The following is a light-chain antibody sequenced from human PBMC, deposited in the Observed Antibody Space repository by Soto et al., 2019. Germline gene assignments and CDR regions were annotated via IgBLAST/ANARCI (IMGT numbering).Light chain of an antibody. V-gene: IGLV2-14*01. CDR3: SSYTSSSTQV. CDR1: SSYVGGYNY. J-gene: IGLJ1*01. Sequence: QSVVTQAASVSGAPGQSITISCTGTSSYVGGYNYVSWYQQHPGKAPKLMIYDVSNRPSGVSNRFSGSKSGNTASLTISGLQAEDEADYYCSSYTSSSTQVFGTGTKVTVL. CDR2: DVS.